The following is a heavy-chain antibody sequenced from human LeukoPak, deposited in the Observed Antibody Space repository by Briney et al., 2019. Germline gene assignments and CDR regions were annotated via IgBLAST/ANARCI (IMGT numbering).Heavy chain of an antibody. CDR3: ARVRCSGGSCPYYYYYYYMDV. CDR2: IYTSGST. D-gene: IGHD2-15*01. CDR1: GYSISSGYY. V-gene: IGHV4-61*02. Sequence: SETLSLTCTVSGYSISSGYYWGWIRQPAGKGLEWIGRIYTSGSTNYNPSLKSRVTISIDTSKNQFSLKLRFVTAADTAVYYCARVRCSGGSCPYYYYYYYMDVWGKGTTVTISS. J-gene: IGHJ6*03.